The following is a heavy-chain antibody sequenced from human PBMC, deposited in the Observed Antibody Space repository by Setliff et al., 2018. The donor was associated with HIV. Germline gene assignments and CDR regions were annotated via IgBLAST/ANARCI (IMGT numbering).Heavy chain of an antibody. Sequence: GSLRLSCAASGFTFDDYAMHWVRQAPGKGLEWVSFISWDGGSSDYADSVKGRFTISSDNSKSSLFLQMDSLRAEDTAFYYCAALGYSSTWNYWGQGTLVTVSS. D-gene: IGHD6-13*01. V-gene: IGHV3-43D*03. CDR3: AALGYSSTWNY. CDR2: ISWDGGSS. J-gene: IGHJ4*02. CDR1: GFTFDDYA.